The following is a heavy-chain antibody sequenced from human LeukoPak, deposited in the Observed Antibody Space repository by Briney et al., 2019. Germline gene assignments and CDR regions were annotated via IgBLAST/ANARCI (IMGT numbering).Heavy chain of an antibody. J-gene: IGHJ2*01. Sequence: SETLSLTCTVSRGSISSGTYYWTWIRQHPGKGLEWIGYIYYSGSTYYNPSLKSRVTISVDTSKNQFSLKLSSVTAADTAVYYCARGPTGYFDLWGRGTLVTVSS. V-gene: IGHV4-31*03. CDR1: RGSISSGTYY. CDR3: ARGPTGYFDL. CDR2: IYYSGST.